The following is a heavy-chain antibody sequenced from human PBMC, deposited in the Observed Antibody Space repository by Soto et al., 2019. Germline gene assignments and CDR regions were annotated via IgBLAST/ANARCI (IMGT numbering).Heavy chain of an antibody. J-gene: IGHJ5*02. D-gene: IGHD6-6*01. CDR2: IYHSGST. V-gene: IGHV4-4*02. CDR3: ARIHSSSSGGIWFDP. Sequence: SETLSLTCAVSGGSISSSNWWSCVRQPPGKGLEWIGEIYHSGSTNYNPSLKSRVTISVDKSKNQFSLKLSSVTAADMAVYYCARIHSSSSGGIWFDPWGQGTLVTSPQ. CDR1: GGSISSSNW.